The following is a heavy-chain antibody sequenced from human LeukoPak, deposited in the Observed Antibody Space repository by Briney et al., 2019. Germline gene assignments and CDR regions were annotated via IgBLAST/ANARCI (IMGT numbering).Heavy chain of an antibody. CDR1: GGSFSGYY. V-gene: IGHV4-34*01. CDR3: AREVDVGYNWNFNWFDP. J-gene: IGHJ5*02. D-gene: IGHD1-7*01. CDR2: INYSGST. Sequence: SEALSLTCAVCGGSFSGYYWSWLRQPPAKGREGMGEINYSGSTNYNPFLKSRVTISVDTSKNQFSVKLSSVTAADTAVYYCAREVDVGYNWNFNWFDPWGQGTLVTVSS.